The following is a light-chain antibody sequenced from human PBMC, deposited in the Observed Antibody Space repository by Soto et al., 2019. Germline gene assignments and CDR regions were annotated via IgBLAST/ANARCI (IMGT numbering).Light chain of an antibody. CDR2: DVS. V-gene: IGLV2-14*01. J-gene: IGLJ1*01. CDR3: SSYTISSFYV. Sequence: QSALTQPASVSGSPGQSITISCTGTSSDVGGYNYVSWYQQHPGKAPKVMIYDVSNRPSGVSNRFSGSKSGNTASLTISGLQAEDEADYYCSSYTISSFYVFGTGTKVTVL. CDR1: SSDVGGYNY.